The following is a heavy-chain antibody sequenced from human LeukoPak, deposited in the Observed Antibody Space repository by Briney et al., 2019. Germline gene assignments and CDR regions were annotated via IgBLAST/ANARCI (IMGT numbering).Heavy chain of an antibody. J-gene: IGHJ4*02. Sequence: SSETLSLTCAVYGGSFSGYYWSWIRQPPGKGLEWIGEINHSGSTNYNPSLKSRVTISVDTSKNQFSLKLSSVTAADTAVYYCAGDGPEYYFDYWGQGTLVTVSS. V-gene: IGHV4-34*01. CDR1: GGSFSGYY. CDR3: AGDGPEYYFDY. CDR2: INHSGST. D-gene: IGHD3-10*01.